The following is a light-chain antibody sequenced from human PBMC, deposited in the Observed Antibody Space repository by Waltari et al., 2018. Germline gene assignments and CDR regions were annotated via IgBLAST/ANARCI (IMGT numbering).Light chain of an antibody. J-gene: IGKJ5*01. CDR2: DAS. CDR3: QQRTNWVTT. V-gene: IGKV3-11*01. CDR1: ESVTSY. Sequence: RANESVTSYLTCYQQKPCQAPRLLSYDASNRAAGVPAIFSGSGYGADFTLTISSLVPEDFAVYYCQQRTNWVTTFGQGTRLDIK.